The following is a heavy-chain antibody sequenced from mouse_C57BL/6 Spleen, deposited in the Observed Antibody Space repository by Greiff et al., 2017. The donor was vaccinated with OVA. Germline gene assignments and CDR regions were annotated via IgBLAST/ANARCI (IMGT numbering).Heavy chain of an antibody. J-gene: IGHJ4*01. CDR1: GYTFTSYW. Sequence: QVQLQQSGAELVKPGASVKLSCKASGYTFTSYWMHWVKQRPGQGLEWIGMIHPNSGSTNYNEKFKSKATLTVDKSSSTAYMQLSSLTSEDSAVYYCVGDYDGYAMDYWGQGTSVTVSS. CDR3: VGDYDGYAMDY. D-gene: IGHD2-4*01. V-gene: IGHV1-64*01. CDR2: IHPNSGST.